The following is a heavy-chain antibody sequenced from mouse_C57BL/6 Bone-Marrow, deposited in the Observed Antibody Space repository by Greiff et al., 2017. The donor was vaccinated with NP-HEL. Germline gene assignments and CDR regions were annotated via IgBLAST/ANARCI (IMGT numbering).Heavy chain of an antibody. J-gene: IGHJ3*01. D-gene: IGHD2-3*01. Sequence: EVQLQQSGAELVRPGASVKLSCTASGFNIKDDYMHWVQQRPEQGLEWIGWIDPENGDTEYAAKVQGKATITADTSSNTAYLQLSSLTSEDTAVYYCTTGDDGYYAWFAYWGQGTLVTVSA. CDR2: IDPENGDT. V-gene: IGHV14-4*01. CDR1: GFNIKDDY. CDR3: TTGDDGYYAWFAY.